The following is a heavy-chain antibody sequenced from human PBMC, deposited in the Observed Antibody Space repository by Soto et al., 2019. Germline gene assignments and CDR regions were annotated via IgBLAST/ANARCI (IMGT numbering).Heavy chain of an antibody. CDR1: GGTFSSYA. CDR2: IIPIFGTA. CDR3: ATRGGSVRYNWNYAANYYYYGMDV. Sequence: ASVKVSWKASGGTFSSYAISWVRQAPGQGLEWMGGIIPIFGTANYAQKFQGRVTITADESTSTAYMELSSLRSEDTAVYYCATRGGSVRYNWNYAANYYYYGMDVWGQGTTVTVSS. D-gene: IGHD1-7*01. J-gene: IGHJ6*02. V-gene: IGHV1-69*13.